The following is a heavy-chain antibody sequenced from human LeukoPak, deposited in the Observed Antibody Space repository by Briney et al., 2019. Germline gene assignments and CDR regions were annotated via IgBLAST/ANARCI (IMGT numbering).Heavy chain of an antibody. J-gene: IGHJ4*02. D-gene: IGHD3-16*02. CDR1: GGTFSSYA. V-gene: IGHV1-69*13. CDR2: IIPIFGTA. CDR3: ARGKISNDYDYVWGSYRLDY. Sequence: EASVKVSCKASGGTFSSYAISWVRQAPGQGLEWMGGIIPIFGTANYAQKFQGRVTITADESTSTAYMELSSLRSEDTAVYYCARGKISNDYDYVWGSYRLDYWGQGTLVTVSS.